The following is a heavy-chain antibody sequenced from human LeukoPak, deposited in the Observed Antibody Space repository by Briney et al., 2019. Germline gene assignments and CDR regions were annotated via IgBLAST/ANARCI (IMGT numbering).Heavy chain of an antibody. CDR2: IRGDGGYT. J-gene: IGHJ5*02. CDR3: ARGAPRGWYNWIYDCDL. D-gene: IGHD1-7*01. Sequence: GGSLTLSCAAPGFTFADYAIHWVRQAPGKSLEWVSLIRGDGGYTYYADSLKGRFTISRDNSKNSVYLVMNSLTTDDTALYYCARGAPRGWYNWIYDCDLWRQGTLVTVSS. CDR1: GFTFADYA. V-gene: IGHV3-43*02.